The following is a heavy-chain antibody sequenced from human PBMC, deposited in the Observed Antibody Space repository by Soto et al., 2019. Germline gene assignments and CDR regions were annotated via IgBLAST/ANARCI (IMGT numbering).Heavy chain of an antibody. V-gene: IGHV3-48*02. D-gene: IGHD3-3*01. Sequence: GGSLRLSCATSGFTFSNYNMNWVRQAPGKGLESISYISSSSATKYYAESVKGRFTISRDNVKNSLYLQMNSLRDEDTAVYYCARDVRFLEWFPDYWGQGTLVTVSS. CDR1: GFTFSNYN. J-gene: IGHJ4*02. CDR3: ARDVRFLEWFPDY. CDR2: ISSSSATK.